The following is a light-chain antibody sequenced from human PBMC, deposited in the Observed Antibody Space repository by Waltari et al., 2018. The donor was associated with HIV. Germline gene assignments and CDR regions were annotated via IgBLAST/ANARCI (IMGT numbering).Light chain of an antibody. V-gene: IGLV1-44*01. J-gene: IGLJ1*01. CDR3: AAWDDSLNGRYV. CDR2: ARK. CDR1: SSNIGRNA. Sequence: QSGLTQPPSASGTPGQRVTISCSGSSSNIGRNAVQWYQQFPGAAPRLLIYARKPRSSWVPARFSVSKAGTSASLAISGLQSEDEADYYCAAWDDSLNGRYVFGTGTKVTVL.